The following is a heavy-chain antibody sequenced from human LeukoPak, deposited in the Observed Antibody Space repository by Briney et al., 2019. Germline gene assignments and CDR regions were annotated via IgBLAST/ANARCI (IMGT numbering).Heavy chain of an antibody. CDR2: INHSGST. V-gene: IGHV4-34*01. J-gene: IGHJ4*02. D-gene: IGHD6-13*01. CDR3: ARDRPGGSSLDY. Sequence: SETLSLTCAVYGGSLSGYYWSWIRQPPGKGLEWIGEINHSGSTNYNPSLKSRVTISVDTSKNQFSLKLSSVTAADTAVYYCARDRPGGSSLDYWGQGILVTVSS. CDR1: GGSLSGYY.